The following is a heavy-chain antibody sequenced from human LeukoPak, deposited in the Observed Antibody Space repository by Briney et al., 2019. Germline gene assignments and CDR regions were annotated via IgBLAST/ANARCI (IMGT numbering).Heavy chain of an antibody. CDR1: GFTFSDYY. D-gene: IGHD4-17*01. CDR3: ATSPYGDCVRRDY. CDR2: ISSSGSTI. Sequence: PGGSLRLSCAASGFTFSDYYMSWIRQAPGKGLEWVSYISSSGSTIYYADSVKGRFTISRDNAKNSLYLQMNSLRAEDTAVYYCATSPYGDCVRRDYWGQGTLVTVSS. V-gene: IGHV3-11*01. J-gene: IGHJ4*02.